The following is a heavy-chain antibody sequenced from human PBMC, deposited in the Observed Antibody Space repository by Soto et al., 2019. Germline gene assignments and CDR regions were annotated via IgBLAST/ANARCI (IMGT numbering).Heavy chain of an antibody. CDR2: IYWDDDK. CDR3: AHLVVAGFTYYFAS. V-gene: IGHV2-5*02. D-gene: IGHD2-15*01. J-gene: IGHJ4*02. Sequence: SGLTRVNPTQTLTLTCTFSGFSLSTSGVGVGWIRKPPGKALEWLTFIYWDDDKRNSPFLKSRLTITKDTSKNQVVLKMTNMDPLDTATYYCAHLVVAGFTYYFASWGQGTLVPVSS. CDR1: GFSLSTSGVG.